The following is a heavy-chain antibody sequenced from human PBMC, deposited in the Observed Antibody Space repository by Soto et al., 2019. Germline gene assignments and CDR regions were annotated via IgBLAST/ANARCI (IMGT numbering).Heavy chain of an antibody. CDR1: GYTFTSYG. V-gene: IGHV1-18*01. Sequence: ASVKVSCKASGYTFTSYGISWVRQAPGQGLEWMGWISAYNGNTNYAQKLQGRVTMTTDTSTSTAYMELRSLRSDDTAVYYCARDLGATVTSNWFDPWGQGTLVTVSS. CDR2: ISAYNGNT. J-gene: IGHJ5*02. D-gene: IGHD4-4*01. CDR3: ARDLGATVTSNWFDP.